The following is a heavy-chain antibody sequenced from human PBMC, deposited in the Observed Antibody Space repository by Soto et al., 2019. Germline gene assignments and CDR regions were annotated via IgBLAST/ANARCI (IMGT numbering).Heavy chain of an antibody. D-gene: IGHD1-26*01. V-gene: IGHV1-18*04. Sequence: ASVKVSWKASGYTFTSYGISWVRQAPGQGLEWMGWISAYNGNTNYAQKLQGRVTMTTDTSTSTAYMELRSLRSDDTAVYYCARGSEEPPASYYFDYWGQGTLVTVSS. CDR2: ISAYNGNT. CDR3: ARGSEEPPASYYFDY. CDR1: GYTFTSYG. J-gene: IGHJ4*02.